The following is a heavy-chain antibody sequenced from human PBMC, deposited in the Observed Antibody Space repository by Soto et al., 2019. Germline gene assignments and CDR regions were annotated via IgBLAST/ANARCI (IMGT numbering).Heavy chain of an antibody. CDR2: IHHSGST. CDR1: DGSVSSSSYS. Sequence: PSETLSLTCTVSDGSVSSSSYSWSWIRQPPGKGLEWIGHIHHSGSTKYNPSLESRVTISADTSKNQLSLRLKSVTAADTAVYYCGRDHDILDSPTRSAHFYYAIDVWGQGTKVTVFS. J-gene: IGHJ6*02. V-gene: IGHV4-61*01. D-gene: IGHD3-9*01. CDR3: GRDHDILDSPTRSAHFYYAIDV.